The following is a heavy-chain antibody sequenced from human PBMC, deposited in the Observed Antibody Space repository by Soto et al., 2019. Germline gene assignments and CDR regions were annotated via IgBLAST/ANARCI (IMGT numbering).Heavy chain of an antibody. Sequence: EVQLLESGGGLVQPGGSLRLSCAASGFTFSSFALNWVRQAPGKGLEWGSIISGSADSTFYADSVKGRFTISRDNSKNMLYLQMNSLRAEDTAVYYCAKTRGAMIYAISVYGMDVWGQGTTVTVSS. V-gene: IGHV3-23*01. CDR2: ISGSADST. J-gene: IGHJ6*02. CDR3: AKTRGAMIYAISVYGMDV. D-gene: IGHD2-8*01. CDR1: GFTFSSFA.